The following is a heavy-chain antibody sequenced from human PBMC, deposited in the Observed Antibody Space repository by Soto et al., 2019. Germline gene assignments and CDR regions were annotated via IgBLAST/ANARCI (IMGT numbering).Heavy chain of an antibody. J-gene: IGHJ4*02. CDR2: INSDGSST. CDR3: VRGYCSGGSCYPKLVYY. Sequence: GGSLRLSCAASGFTFSSYWMHWVRQAPGKGLVWVSRINSDGSSTSYADSVKGRFTISRDNAKNTLYLQMNSLRAEDTAVYYYVRGYCSGGSCYPKLVYYWGQGTLVTVSS. V-gene: IGHV3-74*01. D-gene: IGHD2-15*01. CDR1: GFTFSSYW.